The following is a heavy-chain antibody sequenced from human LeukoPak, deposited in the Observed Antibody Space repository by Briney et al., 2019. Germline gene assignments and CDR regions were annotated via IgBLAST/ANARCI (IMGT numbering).Heavy chain of an antibody. V-gene: IGHV3-48*03. CDR1: GFTFSSNE. D-gene: IGHD3-10*02. CDR3: AELGITMIGGV. CDR2: ISSSGSTI. J-gene: IGHJ6*04. Sequence: PGGSLRLSCAASGFTFSSNEMNWVRQAPGKGLEWVSYISSSGSTIYYADSVKGRFTISRDNAKHSLYLQMNSLRAEDTAVYYCAELGITMIGGVWGKGTTVTISS.